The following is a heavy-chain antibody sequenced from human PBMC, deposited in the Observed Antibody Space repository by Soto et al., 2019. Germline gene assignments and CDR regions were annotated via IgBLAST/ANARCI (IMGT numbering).Heavy chain of an antibody. CDR1: GLTFDDYA. V-gene: IGHV3-9*01. CDR2: ISWNSGSI. CDR3: ARSPNGYFDL. Sequence: EVQLVESGGGLVQPGRSLRLSCAASGLTFDDYAMHWVRQAPGKGLEWVSGISWNSGSIGYADSVKGRFTISRDNAKNSLYLQMNSLRAEDTALYYCARSPNGYFDLWGRGTLVTVSS. J-gene: IGHJ2*01.